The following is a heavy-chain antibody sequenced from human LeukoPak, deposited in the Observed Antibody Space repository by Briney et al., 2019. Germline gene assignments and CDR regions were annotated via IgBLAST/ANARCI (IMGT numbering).Heavy chain of an antibody. D-gene: IGHD6-13*01. CDR3: ATAVPFQLVH. Sequence: PSQTLSLTCAVSGGSISSGGYSWSWIRQPPGKGLEWIGYIYHSGSTYYNPSLKSRVTISVDRSKNQFSLKLNSVTAADTAVYYCATAVPFQLVHWGQGTLVTVSS. J-gene: IGHJ4*02. V-gene: IGHV4-30-2*01. CDR2: IYHSGST. CDR1: GGSISSGGYS.